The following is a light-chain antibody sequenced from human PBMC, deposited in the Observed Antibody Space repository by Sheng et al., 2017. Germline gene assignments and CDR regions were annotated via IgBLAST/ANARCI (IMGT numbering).Light chain of an antibody. V-gene: IGKV3-11*01. CDR1: QSVRTN. CDR2: DVS. J-gene: IGKJ2*01. Sequence: EVVLTQSPATLSLSPGERATLSCRASQSVRTNFAWYQQKPAQAPRLLIFDVSDRATGIPARFSGSGSETDFTLTISSLEPEDSAVYYCQQYGSTPLYTFGQGSKLEI. CDR3: QQYGSTPLYT.